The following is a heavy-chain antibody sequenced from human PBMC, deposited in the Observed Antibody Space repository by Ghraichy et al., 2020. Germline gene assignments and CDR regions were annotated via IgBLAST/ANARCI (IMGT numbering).Heavy chain of an antibody. CDR3: ARDYDILTGYYSDAFDI. CDR2: IYTSGST. D-gene: IGHD3-9*01. CDR1: GGSISSYY. Sequence: SETLSLTCTVSGGSISSYYWSWIRQPAGKGLEWIGRIYTSGSTNYNPSLKSRVTMSVDTSKNQFSLKLSSVTAADTAVYYCARDYDILTGYYSDAFDIWGQGTMVTVSS. V-gene: IGHV4-4*07. J-gene: IGHJ3*02.